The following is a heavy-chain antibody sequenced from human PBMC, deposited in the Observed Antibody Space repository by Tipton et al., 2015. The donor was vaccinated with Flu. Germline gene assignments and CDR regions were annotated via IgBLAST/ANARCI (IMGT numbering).Heavy chain of an antibody. D-gene: IGHD3-10*02. Sequence: TFSSYWMTWVRQAPGKRLELIGSIYPSGTTYYNPSLKSRVTISVDTSKSQFSLMLRSVTAADTAVYYCARLSYYDVDLKNFYFDYWGQGALVTVSS. CDR2: IYPSGTT. CDR3: ARLSYYDVDLKNFYFDY. CDR1: TFSSYW. V-gene: IGHV4-39*01. J-gene: IGHJ4*02.